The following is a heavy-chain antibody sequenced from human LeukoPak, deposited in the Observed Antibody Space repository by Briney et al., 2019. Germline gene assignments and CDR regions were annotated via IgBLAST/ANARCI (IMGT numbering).Heavy chain of an antibody. D-gene: IGHD6-13*01. CDR2: IWSDGSSK. CDR3: ARGQPPSYYDMDV. CDR1: GFTFSSYG. Sequence: PGGSLRLSYAASGFTFSSYGMHWVRQAPGKGLEWVAVIWSDGSSKHYADSVKGRFTISRDNSKNTLYLQMSSLRAEDTALYYCARGQPPSYYDMDVWGQGTTVTVSS. V-gene: IGHV3-33*01. J-gene: IGHJ6*02.